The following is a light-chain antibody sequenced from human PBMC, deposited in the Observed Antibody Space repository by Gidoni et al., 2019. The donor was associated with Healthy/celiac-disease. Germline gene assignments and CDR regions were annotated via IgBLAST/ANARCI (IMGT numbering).Light chain of an antibody. CDR1: SSNIGSNT. CDR3: AAWDDSLNGHWV. Sequence: QSVLTQPPSASGTPGQRDTISCSGSSSNIGSNTVNCYQQLPGTAPKLLIYSNNQRPSGVPDRFSGSKSGTSASLAISGLQSEDEADYYCAAWDDSLNGHWVFGGGTKLTVL. J-gene: IGLJ3*02. V-gene: IGLV1-44*01. CDR2: SNN.